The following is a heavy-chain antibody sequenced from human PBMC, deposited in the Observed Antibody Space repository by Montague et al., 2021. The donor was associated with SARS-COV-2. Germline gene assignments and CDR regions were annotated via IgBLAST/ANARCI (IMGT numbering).Heavy chain of an antibody. J-gene: IGHJ6*03. CDR1: GGSFSTYS. Sequence: SETLSLTCAVDGGSFSTYSWNWIRQPPGKGLEWIGEIHHGGSTNYNPSLKSPVTISADTSKNQFSLKLTSVAAADTAVYYCARLGDGVVPSPILGVGPYYSYYYMDVWGKGTTVTVYS. CDR3: ARLGDGVVPSPILGVGPYYSYYYMDV. CDR2: IHHGGST. V-gene: IGHV4-34*01. D-gene: IGHD3-10*01.